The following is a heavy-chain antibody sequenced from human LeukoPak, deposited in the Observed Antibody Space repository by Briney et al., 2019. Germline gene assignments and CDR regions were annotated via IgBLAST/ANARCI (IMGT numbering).Heavy chain of an antibody. CDR2: IYYSGTT. CDR3: ASLPAADSNYYGMDV. CDR1: GGSFSGYY. Sequence: SETLSLTCAVYGGSFSGYYWSWIRQPPGKGLEWIGYIYYSGTTKYKSSLKSRVTISVDTSKNQFSLKLSSVTAADTAVYYCASLPAADSNYYGMDVWGQGTTVTVSS. J-gene: IGHJ6*02. D-gene: IGHD2-2*01. V-gene: IGHV4-34*01.